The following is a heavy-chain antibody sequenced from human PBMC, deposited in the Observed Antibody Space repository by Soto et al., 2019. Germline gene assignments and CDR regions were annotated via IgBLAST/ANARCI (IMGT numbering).Heavy chain of an antibody. D-gene: IGHD3-22*01. Sequence: GGSLRLSCAASGFTFSSYAMHWVRQAPGKGLEWVAVISYDGSNKYYADSVKGRFTVSRDNSKNTLYLQMNSLRAEDTAVYYCARGLNYYDSSGYYFYYYYYAMDVWGQGTTVTVSS. V-gene: IGHV3-30-3*01. J-gene: IGHJ6*02. CDR1: GFTFSSYA. CDR2: ISYDGSNK. CDR3: ARGLNYYDSSGYYFYYYYYAMDV.